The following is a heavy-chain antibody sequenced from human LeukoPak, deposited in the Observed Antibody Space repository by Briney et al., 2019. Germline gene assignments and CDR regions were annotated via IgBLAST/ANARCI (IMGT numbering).Heavy chain of an antibody. J-gene: IGHJ4*02. V-gene: IGHV4-39*07. CDR1: GGSISSSSYY. Sequence: SETLSLTCTVSGGSISSSSYYWGWIRQPPGKGLEWIGTIYYSGSTSYNPSLKSRVTISLDTSKNQFSLKLSSVTAADTAVYYCARSYYASGSLDYWAQGTLVTVSS. D-gene: IGHD3-10*01. CDR3: ARSYYASGSLDY. CDR2: IYYSGST.